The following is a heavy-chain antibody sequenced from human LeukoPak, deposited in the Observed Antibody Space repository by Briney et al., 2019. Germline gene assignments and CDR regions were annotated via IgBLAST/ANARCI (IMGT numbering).Heavy chain of an antibody. D-gene: IGHD3-3*01. J-gene: IGHJ5*02. CDR2: MNPHSGNA. CDR1: GYTFTSYD. Sequence: ASVKVSCKTSGYTFTSYDINWVRQAPGQGLEWMGWMNPHSGNAAYAQKFQGRATMTRNTSISTAYMELSSLRSDDTAVYYCARKDYDFWSGYMFYNWFDPWGQGTLVTVSS. V-gene: IGHV1-8*01. CDR3: ARKDYDFWSGYMFYNWFDP.